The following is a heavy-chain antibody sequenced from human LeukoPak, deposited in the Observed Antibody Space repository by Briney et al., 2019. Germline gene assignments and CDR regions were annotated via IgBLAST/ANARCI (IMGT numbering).Heavy chain of an antibody. Sequence: ASVKVSCKASGHTFTGYYMHWVRQAPGQGLEWMGWINPNSGGTNYAQKFQDWVTMTRDTSISTAYMELSRLRSDDTAVYYCARVKQWLVYDYWGQGTLVTVSS. J-gene: IGHJ4*02. CDR2: INPNSGGT. CDR1: GHTFTGYY. CDR3: ARVKQWLVYDY. V-gene: IGHV1-2*04. D-gene: IGHD6-19*01.